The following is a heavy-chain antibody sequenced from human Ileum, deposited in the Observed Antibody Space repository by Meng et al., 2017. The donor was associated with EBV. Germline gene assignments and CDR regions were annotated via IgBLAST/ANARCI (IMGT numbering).Heavy chain of an antibody. CDR2: IYYSGST. D-gene: IGHD2-2*01. Sequence: QVPRQESRPRLATPSDPLTPTGSVAGGSLSRCSYCWCWIRQTPGKGLEWIGYIYYSGSTNYNPSLKSRVTISVDTSKNQFSLKLSSVTAADTAVYYCARDRGYCSSTSCYWTAYGMDVWGQGTTVTVSS. V-gene: IGHV4-61*01. CDR3: ARDRGYCSSTSCYWTAYGMDV. J-gene: IGHJ6*02. CDR1: GGSLSRCSYC.